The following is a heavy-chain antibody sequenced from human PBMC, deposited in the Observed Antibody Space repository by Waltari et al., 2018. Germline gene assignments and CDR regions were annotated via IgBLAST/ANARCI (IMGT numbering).Heavy chain of an antibody. CDR3: PVGSPYYGDYAVPFDY. D-gene: IGHD4-17*01. J-gene: IGHJ4*02. CDR1: GFTFSSYA. Sequence: QVQLVESGGGVVQPGRSLRLSCAASGFTFSSYAMHWVRQAPGKGLEWVAVISYDGSNKYYADSVKGRFTISRDNSKNTLYLQMNSLRAEDTAVYYCPVGSPYYGDYAVPFDYWGQGTLVTVSS. V-gene: IGHV3-30-3*01. CDR2: ISYDGSNK.